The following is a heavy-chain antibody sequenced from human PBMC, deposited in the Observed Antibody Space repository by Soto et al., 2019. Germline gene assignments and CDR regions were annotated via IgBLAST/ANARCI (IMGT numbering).Heavy chain of an antibody. CDR2: IYHSGST. CDR3: AREDCISTSCHALWFDP. V-gene: IGHV4-4*02. Sequence: QVQLQESGPGLVKPSGTLSLTCAVSGGSISSSNWWSWVRQPPGKGLEWIGEIYHSGSTNYNPSRTRRVTISVDKSKNQFALKLSSVTAADTAVYYCAREDCISTSCHALWFDPWGQGTLVTVSS. CDR1: GGSISSSNW. J-gene: IGHJ5*02. D-gene: IGHD2-2*01.